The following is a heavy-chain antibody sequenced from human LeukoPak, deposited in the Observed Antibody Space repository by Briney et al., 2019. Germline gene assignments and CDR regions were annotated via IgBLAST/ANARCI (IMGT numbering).Heavy chain of an antibody. CDR2: MSTSGST. D-gene: IGHD1-26*01. CDR3: ARGEGGTQPLDY. CDR1: GGSIIRGNYY. V-gene: IGHV4-61*02. J-gene: IGHJ4*02. Sequence: SETLSLTCTVSGGSIIRGNYYWCWIRQPAGKGLEWIGRMSTSGSTDYNPALKSRVTISADTSKNQFSLNLNSVTAADTAVYYCARGEGGTQPLDYWGRGTLVTVSS.